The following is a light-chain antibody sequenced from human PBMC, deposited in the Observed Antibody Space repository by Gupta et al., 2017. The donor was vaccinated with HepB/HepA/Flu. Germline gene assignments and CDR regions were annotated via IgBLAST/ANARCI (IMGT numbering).Light chain of an antibody. CDR2: KVS. CDR3: VQGTHWPFT. J-gene: IGKJ2*01. CDR1: QSLVYSDGNTY. V-gene: IGKV2-30*01. Sequence: DVVMTQSPLSLPVTLGQPASISCRSSQSLVYSDGNTYLNWFQQRPGQSPRRLIYKVSNRDSGVPDRFSGSGSGTDFTPKISRVEAEDVGVYYCVQGTHWPFTFGQGTNLEIK.